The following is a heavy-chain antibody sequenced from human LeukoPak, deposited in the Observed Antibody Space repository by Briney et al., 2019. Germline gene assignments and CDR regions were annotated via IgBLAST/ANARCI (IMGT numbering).Heavy chain of an antibody. J-gene: IGHJ5*02. CDR3: ARDTRGSYYGGWFDP. Sequence: PGGSLRLSCAASGFTFSSYAMHWVRQAPGKGLEWVAVISYDGSNKYYADSVKGRFTISRDNSKNTLYLQMNSLRSEDTAVYYCARDTRGSYYGGWFDPWGQGTLVTVSS. V-gene: IGHV3-30-3*01. CDR2: ISYDGSNK. CDR1: GFTFSSYA. D-gene: IGHD1-26*01.